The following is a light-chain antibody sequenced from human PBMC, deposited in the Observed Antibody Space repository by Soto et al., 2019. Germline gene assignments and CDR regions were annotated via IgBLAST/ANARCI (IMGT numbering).Light chain of an antibody. V-gene: IGKV1-12*01. CDR1: QGISSW. Sequence: DLQMTQSPSSVSASVGDRVTITCRASQGISSWLAWYQQKPGKAPNLLIHTASILKSGVPSRFSGSGSAPDFTLSISSLQPEDFAHSYCQQANSCPLTFGGGTKVEIK. CDR3: QQANSCPLT. J-gene: IGKJ4*01. CDR2: TAS.